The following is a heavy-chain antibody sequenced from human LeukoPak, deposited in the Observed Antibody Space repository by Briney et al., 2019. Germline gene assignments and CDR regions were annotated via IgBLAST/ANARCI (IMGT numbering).Heavy chain of an antibody. J-gene: IGHJ1*01. CDR3: AKDSDYYHSSGYYYAYFQH. CDR1: GFTFSTYI. V-gene: IGHV3-48*02. CDR2: ISSSSSTI. D-gene: IGHD3-22*01. Sequence: GGSLRLSCAVSGFTFSTYIMNWVRQAPGKGLEWVSYISSSSSTIYYADSVEGRFTISRDNAKNSLYLQMNSLRDEDTAVYYCAKDSDYYHSSGYYYAYFQHWGQGTLVTVSS.